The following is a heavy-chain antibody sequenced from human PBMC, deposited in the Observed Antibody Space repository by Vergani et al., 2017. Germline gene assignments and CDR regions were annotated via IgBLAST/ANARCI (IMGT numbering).Heavy chain of an antibody. CDR3: ARETRDNPSVLDY. CDR2: TWYEGNNN. V-gene: IGHV3-33*01. Sequence: QVQLVESGGGVVQPGRSLRLSCTPSSFKLGDYGMHWVRQAPGGGLEWVSMTWYEGNNNYYADSVNGRFTISKDISKNTLYLQMNRLRGDDTAVYYCARETRDNPSVLDYWGQGTLVTVSP. D-gene: IGHD5-24*01. CDR1: SFKLGDYG. J-gene: IGHJ4*02.